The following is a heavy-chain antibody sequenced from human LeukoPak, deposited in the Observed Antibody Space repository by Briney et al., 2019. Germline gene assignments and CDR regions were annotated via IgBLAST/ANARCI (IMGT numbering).Heavy chain of an antibody. D-gene: IGHD2-21*01. Sequence: GGSLRLSCAAFGFTFSSYWMHWVRQAPGKGLVWVSRINSDGSSTTYADSVKGRFTISRDNAKNTLYLQMNSLRAEDTAVYYCARGAHCGGGCPLPISLYWGQGTLVTVSS. J-gene: IGHJ4*02. V-gene: IGHV3-74*01. CDR1: GFTFSSYW. CDR3: ARGAHCGGGCPLPISLY. CDR2: INSDGSST.